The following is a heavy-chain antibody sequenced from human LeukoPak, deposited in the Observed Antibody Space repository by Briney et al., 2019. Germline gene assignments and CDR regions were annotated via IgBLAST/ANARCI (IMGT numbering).Heavy chain of an antibody. V-gene: IGHV3-33*01. D-gene: IGHD2-2*01. CDR3: ARARVVPAAIHWFDP. CDR1: GFTFSSYG. CDR2: IWYDGSNK. J-gene: IGHJ5*02. Sequence: GGSLRLSCAASGFTFSSYGMHWVRQAPGKGLEWAAVIWYDGSNKYYADSVKGRFTISRDNSKNTLYLQMNSLRAEDTAVYYCARARVVPAAIHWFDPWGQGTLVTVSS.